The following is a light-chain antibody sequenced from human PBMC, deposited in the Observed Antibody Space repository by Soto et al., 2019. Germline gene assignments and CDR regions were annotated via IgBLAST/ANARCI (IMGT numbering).Light chain of an antibody. V-gene: IGLV2-14*01. J-gene: IGLJ2*01. CDR1: SCDVGAYNY. CDR3: SSYTTSSTLGV. Sequence: QSALTQPASVSGSPGQSITISCTGTSCDVGAYNYVSWYQHHPGKAPKLMIYEVSNRPSGVSNRFSGSKSGNTASLTISGLQADDEADYYCSSYTTSSTLGVFGGGTKVTV. CDR2: EVS.